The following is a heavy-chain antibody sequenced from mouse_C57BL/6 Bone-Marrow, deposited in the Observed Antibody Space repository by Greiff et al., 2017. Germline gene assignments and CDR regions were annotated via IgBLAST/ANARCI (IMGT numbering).Heavy chain of an antibody. CDR1: GYTFTDYY. CDR2: IGPGSGST. D-gene: IGHD2-5*01. V-gene: IGHV1-77*01. J-gene: IGHJ1*03. CDR3: DTYSNYVDWCFDV. Sequence: QVQLQQSGAELVKPGASVKISCKASGYTFTDYYINWVKQRPGQGLEWIGKIGPGSGSTYYNEKFQGKATLTADKSSSTAYMQLRSLTSEDSAVYFCDTYSNYVDWCFDVWGTGTTVTVSS.